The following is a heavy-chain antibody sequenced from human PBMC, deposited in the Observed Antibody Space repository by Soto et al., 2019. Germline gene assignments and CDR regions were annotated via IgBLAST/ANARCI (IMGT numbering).Heavy chain of an antibody. CDR2: IYYSGST. V-gene: IGHV4-30-4*02. J-gene: IGHJ6*02. CDR3: AKDSSGDIVYGMDV. D-gene: IGHD5-12*01. CDR1: GGSISSGDYY. Sequence: PSETLSLTCTVSGGSISSGDYYWSWIRQPPGKGLEWIGYIYYSGSTYYNSSLKSRVTISRDNAKNSLYLQMNSLRAEDTALYYCAKDSSGDIVYGMDVWGQGTTVTVSS.